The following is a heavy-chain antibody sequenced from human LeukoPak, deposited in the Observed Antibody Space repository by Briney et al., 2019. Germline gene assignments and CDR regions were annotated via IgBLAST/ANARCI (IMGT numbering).Heavy chain of an antibody. J-gene: IGHJ6*03. V-gene: IGHV3-20*04. CDR3: ARAFSGLGYYYYYMDV. D-gene: IGHD1-26*01. Sequence: RSGGSLRLSCAASGFTFDDYGMSWVRKAPGKGLEWVFGINWNGGSTGYADSVKGRFTISRDNAKNSLYLQMNSLRAEDTALYYCARAFSGLGYYYYYMDVWGKGTTVTVSS. CDR2: INWNGGST. CDR1: GFTFDDYG.